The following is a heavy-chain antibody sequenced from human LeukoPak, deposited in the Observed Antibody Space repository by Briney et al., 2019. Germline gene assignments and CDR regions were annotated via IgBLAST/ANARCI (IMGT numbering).Heavy chain of an antibody. CDR2: IFYSGST. D-gene: IGHD2-21*02. CDR3: ARVRGGDRFDY. CDR1: GGSISTSNYY. V-gene: IGHV4-39*07. Sequence: PSETLSLTCTVSGGSISTSNYYWGWIRQPPGKGLEWIGNIFYSGSTYYGPSLKSRLTISLDTSRNQFSLKLSSVTAADTAVYYCARVRGGDRFDYWGQGTLVTVSS. J-gene: IGHJ4*02.